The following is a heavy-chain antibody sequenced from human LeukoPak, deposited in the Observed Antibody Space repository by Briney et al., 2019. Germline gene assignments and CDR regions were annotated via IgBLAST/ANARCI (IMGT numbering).Heavy chain of an antibody. CDR1: GGSISSSSYY. V-gene: IGHV4-39*07. Sequence: SETLSLTCTVSGGSISSSSYYWGCIRQPPGKGLECIGSIYYSGSTYYNPSLKSRVTISVDTSKNQFSLNLNSVTAADTAVYYCAREDDVLADNAFDIWGQGTMVTVSS. CDR2: IYYSGST. CDR3: AREDDVLADNAFDI. J-gene: IGHJ3*02. D-gene: IGHD3-9*01.